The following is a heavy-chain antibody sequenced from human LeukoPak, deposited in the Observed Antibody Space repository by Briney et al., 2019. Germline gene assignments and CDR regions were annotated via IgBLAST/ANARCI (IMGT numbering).Heavy chain of an antibody. CDR2: IYTSGST. Sequence: PSQTLSLTCTVPGGSISSGSYCRSWIRQPAGKGLEWIGRIYTSGSTNYNPSLKSRVTISVDTSKNQFSLKLSSVTAADTAVYYCARSYYDFWSGRNDDYWGQGTLVTVSS. J-gene: IGHJ4*02. CDR3: ARSYYDFWSGRNDDY. V-gene: IGHV4-61*02. CDR1: GGSISSGSYC. D-gene: IGHD3-3*01.